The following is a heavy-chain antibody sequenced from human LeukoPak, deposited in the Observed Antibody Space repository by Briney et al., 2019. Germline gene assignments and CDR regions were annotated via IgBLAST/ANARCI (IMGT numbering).Heavy chain of an antibody. D-gene: IGHD3-22*01. Sequence: SETLSLTCTVSGGSINSYYWSWIRQPPGKGLEYIGHIYYSGNTDYNPSLKSRVTISVDTSKNQFSLNLSSVTAADTAVYYCATQPMIVKGRVANWGQGTLVTVSS. CDR1: GGSINSYY. J-gene: IGHJ4*02. CDR2: IYYSGNT. V-gene: IGHV4-59*01. CDR3: ATQPMIVKGRVAN.